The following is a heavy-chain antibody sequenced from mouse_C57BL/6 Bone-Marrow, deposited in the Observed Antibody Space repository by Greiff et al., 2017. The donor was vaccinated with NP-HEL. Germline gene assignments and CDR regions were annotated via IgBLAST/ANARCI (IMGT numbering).Heavy chain of an antibody. CDR2: ISSGGSYT. CDR1: GFTFSSYG. Sequence: EVKLVESGGDLVKPGGSLKLSCAASGFTFSSYGMSWVRQTPDKRLEWVATISSGGSYTYYPDSVKGRCTISRDNAKNTLYLQMSSLKSEDTAMYYCARDYGSSYWYFDVWGTGTTVTVSS. J-gene: IGHJ1*03. D-gene: IGHD1-1*01. V-gene: IGHV5-6*01. CDR3: ARDYGSSYWYFDV.